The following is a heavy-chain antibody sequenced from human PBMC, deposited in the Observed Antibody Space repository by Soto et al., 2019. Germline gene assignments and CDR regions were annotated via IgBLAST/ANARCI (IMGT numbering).Heavy chain of an antibody. CDR3: ARTTAVPNTLRSRYFFDF. V-gene: IGHV4-61*01. CDR1: GGSVSNKTYY. J-gene: IGHJ4*02. CDR2: VYYSGTT. D-gene: IGHD3-9*01. Sequence: QVQLQESGPGLLKPSETLSLTCSVSGGSVSNKTYYWSWIRQPPGKRLEWIGYVYYSGTTNYNPSHQSRVTISVDMSNNQFSLRLTSVPAADTALYYCARTTAVPNTLRSRYFFDFWGQGTLVTVSS.